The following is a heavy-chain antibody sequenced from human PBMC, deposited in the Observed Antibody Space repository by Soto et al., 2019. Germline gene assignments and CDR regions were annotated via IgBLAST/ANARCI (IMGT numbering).Heavy chain of an antibody. D-gene: IGHD1-26*01. Sequence: QVQLVQSGAEVKKPGASVKVSCKASGYTFTSYGISWVRQAPGQGLEWMGRISAYNGNTNYAQKLQGRVTMTTVTSTSTAYMELRSLRSHDTAVYYCARVVGALAHWFDPWGQGTLVTVSS. J-gene: IGHJ5*02. CDR1: GYTFTSYG. CDR2: ISAYNGNT. CDR3: ARVVGALAHWFDP. V-gene: IGHV1-18*01.